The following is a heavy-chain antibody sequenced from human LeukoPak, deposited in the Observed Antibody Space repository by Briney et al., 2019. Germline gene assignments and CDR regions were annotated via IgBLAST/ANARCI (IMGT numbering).Heavy chain of an antibody. V-gene: IGHV3-74*01. CDR2: INSDGTTT. Sequence: PGGTLRLSCAASGVTFSSYWMHWVRQAPGKGLVWVSHINSDGTTTSYADSVKGRFTISRDNAKNTLNLQMNSLRAEDTAVYYCARDLGQYYDTSDNWFDPWGQGTLVTVSS. D-gene: IGHD3-22*01. CDR3: ARDLGQYYDTSDNWFDP. CDR1: GVTFSSYW. J-gene: IGHJ5*02.